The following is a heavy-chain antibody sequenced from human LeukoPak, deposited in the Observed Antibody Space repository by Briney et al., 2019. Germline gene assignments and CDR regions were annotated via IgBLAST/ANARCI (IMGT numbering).Heavy chain of an antibody. Sequence: GGSLRLSCAASGFTFSSYGMHWVRQAPGKGMEWVAVIWYDGSNKYYADSVKGRFTISRDNSKNTLYLQMNSLRAEDTAVYYCAKDSGAYSSGWSPSDYYYYMDVWGKGTTVTVSS. CDR3: AKDSGAYSSGWSPSDYYYYMDV. CDR2: IWYDGSNK. J-gene: IGHJ6*03. D-gene: IGHD6-19*01. CDR1: GFTFSSYG. V-gene: IGHV3-33*06.